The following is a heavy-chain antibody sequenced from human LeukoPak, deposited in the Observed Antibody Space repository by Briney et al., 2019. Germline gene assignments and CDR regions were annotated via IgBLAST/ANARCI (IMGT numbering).Heavy chain of an antibody. Sequence: PGGSLRLSCAASGFTFSSYEMNWVRQAPGKGLEWVSYISSSGSTIYYADSVKGRFTISRDNAKNSLYLQMNSLRAEDTVVYYCVREKYYYDSSAQTWFDPWGQGTLVTVSS. D-gene: IGHD3-22*01. J-gene: IGHJ5*02. V-gene: IGHV3-48*03. CDR2: ISSSGSTI. CDR3: VREKYYYDSSAQTWFDP. CDR1: GFTFSSYE.